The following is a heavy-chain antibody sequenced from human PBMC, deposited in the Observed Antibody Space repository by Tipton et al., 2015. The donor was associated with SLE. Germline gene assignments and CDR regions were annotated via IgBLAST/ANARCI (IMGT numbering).Heavy chain of an antibody. Sequence: TLSLTCAVSGYSISSGYYWGWIRQPPGKGLEWIGYIYYFGSTNYNPSLKSRVTISVDTSKNQFSLRLSSVTPADTAVYYCARDQMGLGIWGQGTMVTVSS. V-gene: IGHV4-61*01. CDR3: ARDQMGLGI. CDR1: GYSISSGYY. D-gene: IGHD5-24*01. J-gene: IGHJ3*02. CDR2: IYYFGST.